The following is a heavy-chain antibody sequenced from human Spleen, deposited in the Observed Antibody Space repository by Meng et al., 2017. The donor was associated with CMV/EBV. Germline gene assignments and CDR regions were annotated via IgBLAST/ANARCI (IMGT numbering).Heavy chain of an antibody. V-gene: IGHV1-2*02. Sequence: ASVKVSCKASGYTFTAHYFHWVRQAPGQGLEWMGWINPNSGGTNYAQKFQDRVAMTTDTSTSTAYMELRSLRSDDTAVYYCARDLGYYGSGSDVFDYWGQGTLVTVSS. CDR1: GYTFTAHY. CDR2: INPNSGGT. J-gene: IGHJ4*02. CDR3: ARDLGYYGSGSDVFDY. D-gene: IGHD3-10*01.